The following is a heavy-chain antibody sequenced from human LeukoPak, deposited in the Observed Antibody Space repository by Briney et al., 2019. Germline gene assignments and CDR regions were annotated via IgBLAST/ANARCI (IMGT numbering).Heavy chain of an antibody. V-gene: IGHV4-34*01. CDR1: GGSFSGYY. CDR2: INHSGST. J-gene: IGHJ4*02. CDR3: ARADIVVVPAAAYFDY. Sequence: SETLSLTCAVYGGSFSGYYWSWIRQPPGKGLEWIGEINHSGSTNYNPSLKSRVTISVDTSKNQFSLKLSSVTAADTAVYYCARADIVVVPAAAYFDYWGQGTLVTVPS. D-gene: IGHD2-2*01.